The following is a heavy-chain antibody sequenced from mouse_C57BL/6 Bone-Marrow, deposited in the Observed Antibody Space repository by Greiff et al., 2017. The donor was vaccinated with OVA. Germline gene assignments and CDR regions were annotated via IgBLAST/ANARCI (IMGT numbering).Heavy chain of an antibody. Sequence: EVMLVESGGGLVQPGGSLCLSCAASGFTFTDYYMSWVRQPPGKALEWLGFIRNKANGYTTEYSASVKGRFTISRDNSQCMLYIQMNALRAEDSATYYCARYSAEPPYYAMDYWGQGTSVTVSS. CDR3: ARYSAEPPYYAMDY. V-gene: IGHV7-3*01. CDR2: IRNKANGYTT. CDR1: GFTFTDYY. D-gene: IGHD6-1*01. J-gene: IGHJ4*01.